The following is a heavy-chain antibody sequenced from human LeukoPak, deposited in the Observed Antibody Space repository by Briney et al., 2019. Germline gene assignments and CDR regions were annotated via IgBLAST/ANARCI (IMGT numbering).Heavy chain of an antibody. V-gene: IGHV3-53*01. J-gene: IGHJ6*03. CDR3: VRGSLASGVVVYYYYYLDV. CDR1: GFTVSNNY. CDR2: IYSGGST. D-gene: IGHD3-3*01. Sequence: GGSLRLSCAASGFTVSNNYMNWVRQAPGKGLEWVSLIYSGGSTHYADSVKGRFTISRDNSKNTLYLQMNSLRAEDTAVYYCVRGSLASGVVVYYYYYLDVWGKGTTVTVSS.